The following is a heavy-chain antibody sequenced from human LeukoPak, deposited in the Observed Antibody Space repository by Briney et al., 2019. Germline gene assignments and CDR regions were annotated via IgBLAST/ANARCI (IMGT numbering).Heavy chain of an antibody. J-gene: IGHJ6*03. Sequence: GRSLRLSCAASGFTFSTYAVHWVRQAPGKGQEWVSVMSYDGSDKHYADSVKGRFTISRDNSKNTLYLHINSLRAEDTAVYYCAREGHYDILTGYSPVEYYYYYMDVWGKGTTVTVSS. CDR2: MSYDGSDK. V-gene: IGHV3-30*04. CDR3: AREGHYDILTGYSPVEYYYYYMDV. D-gene: IGHD3-9*01. CDR1: GFTFSTYA.